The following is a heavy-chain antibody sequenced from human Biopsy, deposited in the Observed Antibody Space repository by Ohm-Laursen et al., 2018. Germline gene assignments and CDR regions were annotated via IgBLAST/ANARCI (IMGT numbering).Heavy chain of an antibody. Sequence: SLRLSCTASGFNLGDYAMHWVRQVPGKGLEWVSGIKWNSGKIDYADSVKGRFTISRDNAKNSLYLHMNSLRTEDSAVYFCARNTGWYGDLYYFDYWGQGTLVTVSS. D-gene: IGHD6-19*01. V-gene: IGHV3-9*01. CDR3: ARNTGWYGDLYYFDY. J-gene: IGHJ4*02. CDR2: IKWNSGKI. CDR1: GFNLGDYA.